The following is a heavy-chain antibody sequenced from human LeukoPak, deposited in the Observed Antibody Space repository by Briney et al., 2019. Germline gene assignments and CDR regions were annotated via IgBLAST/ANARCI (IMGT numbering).Heavy chain of an antibody. CDR2: INHSGST. CDR3: ARESSRITIFGVAAPSYYFDY. CDR1: GGSISSGSYY. J-gene: IGHJ4*02. Sequence: SETLSLTCTVSGGSISSGSYYWSWIRQPPGKGLEWIGEINHSGSTNYNPSLKSRVTISVDTSKNQFSLKLSSVTAADTAVYYCARESSRITIFGVAAPSYYFDYWGQGTLVTVSS. D-gene: IGHD3-3*01. V-gene: IGHV4-39*07.